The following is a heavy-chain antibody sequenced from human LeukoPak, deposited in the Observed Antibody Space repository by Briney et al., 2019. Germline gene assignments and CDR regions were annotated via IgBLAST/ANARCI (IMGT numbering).Heavy chain of an antibody. CDR3: VRACNRDSCPYYFEY. CDR1: GFTFSTYW. CDR2: IRQDGSDK. D-gene: IGHD2-15*01. J-gene: IGHJ4*02. V-gene: IGHV3-7*01. Sequence: PGGSLRLSCAASGFTFSTYWMSWVRQAPGKGLEWVANIRQDGSDKYYEDSVKGRFTISRDNDKDSLYLQMNSLRAEDTAVYYCVRACNRDSCPYYFEYWGQGTLVTVSS.